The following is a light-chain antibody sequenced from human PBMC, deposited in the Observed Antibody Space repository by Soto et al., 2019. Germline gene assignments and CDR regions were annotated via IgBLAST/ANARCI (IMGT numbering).Light chain of an antibody. CDR3: QQYNDGTPWT. Sequence: EIEMTQSTATLSVSPGQRVTLSCRASQSVSSNLAWYQQKVDQAPRLLIYGASTRATGIPARFSGSGSGTEFFLTISSLQSEDFAVYYCQQYNDGTPWTFGQGTKVEI. J-gene: IGKJ1*01. CDR2: GAS. CDR1: QSVSSN. V-gene: IGKV3-15*01.